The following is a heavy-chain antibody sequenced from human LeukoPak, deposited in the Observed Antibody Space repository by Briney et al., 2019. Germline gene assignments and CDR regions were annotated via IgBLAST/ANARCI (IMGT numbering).Heavy chain of an antibody. CDR2: ISTGGST. CDR3: ARDQTYYVSSGYYYVTYLQH. J-gene: IGHJ1*01. V-gene: IGHV4-4*07. CDR1: GASISSSY. D-gene: IGHD3-22*01. Sequence: PSETLSLTCTVSGASISSSYCTWIRQPAGEGLEGIGRISTGGSTTYNPSFKSRVTMSVDMSKNQFSLKLTSVTAADTAVYYCARDQTYYVSSGYYYVTYLQHWGQGILVTVSS.